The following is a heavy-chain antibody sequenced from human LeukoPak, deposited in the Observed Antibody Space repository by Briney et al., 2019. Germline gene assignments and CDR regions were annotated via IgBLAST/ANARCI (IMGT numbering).Heavy chain of an antibody. CDR3: ARAMDTAMVPGY. Sequence: GRSLRLSCAASGFTFSSYAMHWVRQAPGKGLEWVAVISYDGSNKYYADSVKGRFTISRDNSKNTLYLQMNSLRAEDTAVYYCARAMDTAMVPGYWGQGTLDTVSS. D-gene: IGHD5-18*01. CDR1: GFTFSSYA. CDR2: ISYDGSNK. V-gene: IGHV3-30*04. J-gene: IGHJ4*02.